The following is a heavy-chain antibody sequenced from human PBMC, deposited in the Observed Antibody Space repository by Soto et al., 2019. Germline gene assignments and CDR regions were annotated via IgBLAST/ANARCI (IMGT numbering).Heavy chain of an antibody. CDR1: GYSFTSYW. CDR3: ASKLYSSGWQDAFDI. CDR2: IYPGDSDT. D-gene: IGHD6-19*01. Sequence: GESLKISCKGSGYSFTSYWIGWVRQMPGKGLEWMGIIYPGDSDTRYSPSFQGQVTISDDKSIRTAYLQWSSLKASDTAMYYCASKLYSSGWQDAFDIWGQGTMVTVS. J-gene: IGHJ3*02. V-gene: IGHV5-51*01.